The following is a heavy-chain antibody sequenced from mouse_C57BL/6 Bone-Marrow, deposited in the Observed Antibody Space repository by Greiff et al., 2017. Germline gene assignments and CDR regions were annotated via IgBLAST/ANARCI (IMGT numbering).Heavy chain of an antibody. D-gene: IGHD2-3*01. CDR2: INPSTGGT. CDR3: GRKGDGVGDY. Sequence: VQLQQSGPELVKPGASVKISCKASGYSFTGYYMNWVKQSPEKSLEWIGEINPSTGGTTYNQKFKAKATLTVDKSSSTAYMQLKSLTSEDSAVYYCGRKGDGVGDYWGQGTSVTVAS. CDR1: GYSFTGYY. J-gene: IGHJ4*01. V-gene: IGHV1-42*01.